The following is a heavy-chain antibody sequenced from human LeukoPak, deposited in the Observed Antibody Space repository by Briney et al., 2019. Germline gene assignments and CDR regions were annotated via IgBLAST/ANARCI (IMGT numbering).Heavy chain of an antibody. D-gene: IGHD4-17*01. J-gene: IGHJ4*02. CDR1: GGSISSYY. V-gene: IGHV4-59*01. Sequence: PSETLSLTXTVSGGSISSYYWSWIRQPPGKGLEWIGYIYYSGSTNYNPSLKSRVTISVDTSKNQFSLKLSSVTAADTAVYYCAGGSVTTTVTTIDYWGQRTLVTVSS. CDR3: AGGSVTTTVTTIDY. CDR2: IYYSGST.